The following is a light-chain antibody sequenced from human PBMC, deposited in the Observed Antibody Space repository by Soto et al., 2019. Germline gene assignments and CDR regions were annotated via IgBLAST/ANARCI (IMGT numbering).Light chain of an antibody. CDR3: SSFTSSSTGYFV. CDR1: SSDVGGYNY. V-gene: IGLV2-14*01. Sequence: QSALTQPASVSGSPGQSITISCTGTSSDVGGYNYVSWYQQHPGKAPKLMISEVSNRPSGVSNRFSGSKSGNTASLTISGLQAEDEADCYCSSFTSSSTGYFVFGTGTKLTVL. CDR2: EVS. J-gene: IGLJ1*01.